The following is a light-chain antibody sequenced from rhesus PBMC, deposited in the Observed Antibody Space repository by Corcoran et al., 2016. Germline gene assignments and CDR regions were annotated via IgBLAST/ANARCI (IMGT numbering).Light chain of an antibody. CDR2: SAS. CDR1: KSFSSS. V-gene: IGKV1-46*01. CDR3: QLYNSDPLT. Sequence: DIQMTQSPSSLSASVGDSVTITCRASKSFSSSLAWYQQKPGKDPKLLISSASRLQSGVPSRFSVSNSGTDFTLTISSLHAEDIASYYSQLYNSDPLTFGGGTKGGIK. J-gene: IGKJ4*01.